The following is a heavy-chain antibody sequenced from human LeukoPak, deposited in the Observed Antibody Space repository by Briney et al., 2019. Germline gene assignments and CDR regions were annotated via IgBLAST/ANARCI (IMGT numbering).Heavy chain of an antibody. CDR1: GFTFSSYA. V-gene: IGHV3-23*01. Sequence: QPGGSLRLSCAASGFTFSSYAMSWVRQAPGKGLEWVSAISGSGGSTYYADSVKGRFTISRDNSKNTLYLQMNSLRAEDTAVYYCARHGARRAAGLYYFDYWGQGTLVTVSS. CDR2: ISGSGGST. J-gene: IGHJ4*02. D-gene: IGHD6-13*01. CDR3: ARHGARRAAGLYYFDY.